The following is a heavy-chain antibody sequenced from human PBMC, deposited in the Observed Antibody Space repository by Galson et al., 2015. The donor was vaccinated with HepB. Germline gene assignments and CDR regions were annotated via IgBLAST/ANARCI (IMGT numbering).Heavy chain of an antibody. CDR2: ISWDGRRT. J-gene: IGHJ6*02. CDR1: GFNFDDYT. Sequence: SLRLSCAASGFNFDDYTMHWVRKSPGKGLEWVSFISWDGRRTSYGDSVKGRFNISRDNRKSSLYLQMNSLRIDDSAVYYCAKALALPACYEYAMDVWGRGTTVIVSS. D-gene: IGHD5-12*01. V-gene: IGHV3-43*01. CDR3: AKALALPACYEYAMDV.